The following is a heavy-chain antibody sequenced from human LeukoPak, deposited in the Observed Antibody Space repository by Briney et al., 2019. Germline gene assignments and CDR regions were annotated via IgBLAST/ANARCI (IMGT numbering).Heavy chain of an antibody. CDR1: GFTLNNYW. J-gene: IGHJ6*03. CDR2: TNTHGTSA. D-gene: IGHD6-13*01. CDR3: LAGYYYYMDV. Sequence: PGGSLRLSRAASGFTLNNYWMHSVRHAPGKGRVWVARTNTHGTSANYADSVKGRFIISRDNANNTLYLQMNGLRDEDTGVYYALAGYYYYMDVWGKGTTVTVSS. V-gene: IGHV3-74*01.